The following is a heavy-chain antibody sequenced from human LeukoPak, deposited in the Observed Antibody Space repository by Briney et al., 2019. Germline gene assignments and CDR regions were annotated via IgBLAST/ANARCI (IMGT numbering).Heavy chain of an antibody. D-gene: IGHD3-10*01. CDR2: IYYSGST. CDR1: GGSTSSNY. CDR3: ARGGPTRSGSNFDY. J-gene: IGHJ4*02. V-gene: IGHV4-59*01. Sequence: SETLSLTCTVSGGSTSSNYWSWIRQPPGKGLEWIGYIYYSGSTNYNPSLKSRVTISVDTSKNQFSLKLSSVTAADTAVYYCARGGPTRSGSNFDYWGQGTLVTVSS.